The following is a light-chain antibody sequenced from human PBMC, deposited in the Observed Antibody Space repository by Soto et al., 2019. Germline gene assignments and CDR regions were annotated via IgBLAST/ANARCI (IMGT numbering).Light chain of an antibody. V-gene: IGKV3-20*01. Sequence: EIVLTQSPGTLSLSPGERATLSCRASQSVSSSYLAWYQQKLGQAPRLLIFGASSRATDIPDRFSGSGSGTDFTLTIIRVEPEDFAVYYCQQYGSSPRTFGQGTKVDFK. CDR2: GAS. J-gene: IGKJ1*01. CDR1: QSVSSSY. CDR3: QQYGSSPRT.